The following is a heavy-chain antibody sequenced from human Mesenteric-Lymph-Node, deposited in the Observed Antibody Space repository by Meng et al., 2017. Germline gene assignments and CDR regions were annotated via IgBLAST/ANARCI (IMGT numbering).Heavy chain of an antibody. V-gene: IGHV4-4*07. J-gene: IGHJ3*02. Sequence: SETLSLTCTVSGGSISSYYWSWIRQPAGKGLEWIGRIYTSGSTNYNPSLKSRVTMSVDTSKNQFSLKLSSVTAADTAVYYCARDPQRITIFGVVILGAFDIWGHGTMVTVSS. CDR2: IYTSGST. CDR3: ARDPQRITIFGVVILGAFDI. CDR1: GGSISSYY. D-gene: IGHD3-3*01.